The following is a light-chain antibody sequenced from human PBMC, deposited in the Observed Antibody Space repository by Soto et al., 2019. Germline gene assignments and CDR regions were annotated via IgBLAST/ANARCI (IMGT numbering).Light chain of an antibody. Sequence: QSVLTQPPSASGSPGQSVAISCTGTSSDVGGYNYVSWYQQHPGKAPKLMIYEVSDRPSGVSNRFSGSKSGNTASLTISGLQAEDEAVYYCSSFAGSRVLVLGGGTKLTVL. CDR2: EVS. CDR1: SSDVGGYNY. CDR3: SSFAGSRVLV. V-gene: IGLV2-8*01. J-gene: IGLJ2*01.